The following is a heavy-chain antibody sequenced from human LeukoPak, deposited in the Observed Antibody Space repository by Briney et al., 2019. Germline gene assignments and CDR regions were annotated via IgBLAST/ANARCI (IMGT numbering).Heavy chain of an antibody. CDR3: TIRLDY. Sequence: PGGSLRLSYVISDSAFSNYTMSWVRLPPGRGLEWVSSISSLTNDTYYADSLKGRFTISRDTAKNSLYLHMNRLRPEDTAIYYCTIRLDYWGLGVQVTVSS. CDR2: ISSLTNDT. CDR1: DSAFSNYT. J-gene: IGHJ4*02. D-gene: IGHD3-16*01. V-gene: IGHV3-48*01.